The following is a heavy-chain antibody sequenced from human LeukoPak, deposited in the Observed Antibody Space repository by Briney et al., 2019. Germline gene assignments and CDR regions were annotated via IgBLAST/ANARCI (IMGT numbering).Heavy chain of an antibody. V-gene: IGHV1-2*02. CDR3: ARTAVRYSSSPGGY. J-gene: IGHJ4*02. CDR1: GYTFTGYY. D-gene: IGHD6-6*01. CDR2: INPNSGGT. Sequence: ASVKVSCTASGYTFTGYYMHWVRQAPGQGLEWMGWINPNSGGTNYAQKVQGRFTMTRDKSKNSAYLELSRLRSEDTAVYYCARTAVRYSSSPGGYWGQGTRVSVSS.